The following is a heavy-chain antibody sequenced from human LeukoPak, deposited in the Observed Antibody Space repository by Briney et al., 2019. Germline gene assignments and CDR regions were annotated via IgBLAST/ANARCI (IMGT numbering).Heavy chain of an antibody. Sequence: GESLKISCQGSGHNFNTYWVAWVRQLPGKGPEWMGIIRPMNSDVRYSPSFQGQVTISADRSINTAYLQWSSLTASDTAMYYCASRPFDTTVISWDFYWGQGTQVTVSS. CDR3: ASRPFDTTVISWDFY. V-gene: IGHV5-51*01. CDR1: GHNFNTYW. D-gene: IGHD2-21*01. CDR2: IRPMNSDV. J-gene: IGHJ4*02.